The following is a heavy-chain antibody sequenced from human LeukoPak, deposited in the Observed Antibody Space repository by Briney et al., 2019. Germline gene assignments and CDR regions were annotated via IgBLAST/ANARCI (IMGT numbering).Heavy chain of an antibody. CDR3: ASRVLVVPAAIRDY. CDR2: IYHSGST. J-gene: IGHJ4*02. D-gene: IGHD2-2*02. V-gene: IGHV4-38-2*02. CDR1: GYSISSGYY. Sequence: PSETLSLTCTVSGYSISSGYYWGWIRQPPGKGLEWIGSIYHSGSTYYNPSLKSRVTISVDTSKNQFSPKLSSVTAADTAVYYCASRVLVVPAAIRDYWGQGTLVTVSS.